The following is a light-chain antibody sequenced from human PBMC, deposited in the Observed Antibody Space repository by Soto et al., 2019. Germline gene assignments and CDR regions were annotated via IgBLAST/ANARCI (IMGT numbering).Light chain of an antibody. V-gene: IGKV3-15*01. J-gene: IGKJ1*01. CDR2: GAS. CDR3: QQYNNRPPWT. Sequence: EIVMTQSPATLSVSPGERATLSCRASQSVSSNLAWYQQKAGQAPRLLIYGASTRATGIPARFSGSGSGTEFTLTISSLQSEDFAVYYCQQYNNRPPWTFGQGTKVDIK. CDR1: QSVSSN.